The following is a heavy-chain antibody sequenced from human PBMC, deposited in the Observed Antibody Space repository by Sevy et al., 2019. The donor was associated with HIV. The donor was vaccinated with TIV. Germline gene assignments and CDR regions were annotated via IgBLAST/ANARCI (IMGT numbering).Heavy chain of an antibody. V-gene: IGHV1-69*13. D-gene: IGHD1-1*01. CDR3: VRGITTIIGGGYYFDS. Sequence: ASVKVSCNASGATFKNYAISWVRQAPGQGLEWMGGIIPIFHTTDYAQNFQGRVTITADESTSTIYMELTSLRSEDTAVYYCVRGITTIIGGGYYFDSWGQGALVTVSS. CDR2: IIPIFHTT. CDR1: GATFKNYA. J-gene: IGHJ4*02.